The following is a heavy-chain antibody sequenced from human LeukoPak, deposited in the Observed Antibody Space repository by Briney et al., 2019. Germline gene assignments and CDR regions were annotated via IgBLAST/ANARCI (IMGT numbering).Heavy chain of an antibody. V-gene: IGHV4-30-4*08. CDR1: GGSISSGDYY. CDR2: IYYSGST. Sequence: SETLSLSCTVSGGSISSGDYYWSWIRQPPGKGLEWIVYIYYSGSTYYNPSLKSRVTISVDTSKNQFSLKLSSVTAADTAVYYCARQYCSGGSCYFDYWGQGTLVTVSS. D-gene: IGHD2-15*01. J-gene: IGHJ4*02. CDR3: ARQYCSGGSCYFDY.